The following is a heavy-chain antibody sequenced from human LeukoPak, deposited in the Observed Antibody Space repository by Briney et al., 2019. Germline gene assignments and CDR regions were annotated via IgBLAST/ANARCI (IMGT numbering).Heavy chain of an antibody. D-gene: IGHD3-9*01. Sequence: ASVKVSFKSSGYIFTGYYIHWVRQARGQGLEWMGWINPNSGGTNYARKFQGRVTMTRDTSITTAYMELSRLRSDDTAVYYCATEPLLTGYYWPYYFDYWGQGTLLTVSS. CDR1: GYIFTGYY. J-gene: IGHJ4*02. CDR3: ATEPLLTGYYWPYYFDY. V-gene: IGHV1-2*02. CDR2: INPNSGGT.